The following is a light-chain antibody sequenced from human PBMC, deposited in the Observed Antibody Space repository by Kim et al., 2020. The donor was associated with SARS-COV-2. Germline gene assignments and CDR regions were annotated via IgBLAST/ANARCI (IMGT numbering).Light chain of an antibody. J-gene: IGLJ3*02. CDR1: SSDVGGYNY. CDR3: SSYAGSNNWV. V-gene: IGLV2-8*01. Sequence: GQSVTISCTGTSSDVGGYNYVSWYQQHPGKAPKLMIYEVSKRPSGVPDRFSGSKSGNTASLTVSGLQAEDEADYYCSSYAGSNNWVFGGGTPDRP. CDR2: EVS.